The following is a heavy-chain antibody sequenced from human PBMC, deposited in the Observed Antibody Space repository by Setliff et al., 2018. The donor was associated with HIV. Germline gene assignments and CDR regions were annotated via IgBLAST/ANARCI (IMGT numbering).Heavy chain of an antibody. CDR3: ARQSTSPGVAVTPVDY. CDR1: GGSISSYY. D-gene: IGHD3-3*01. CDR2: IYTSGST. V-gene: IGHV4-59*08. Sequence: PSETLSLTCTVSGGSISSYYWSWIRQPPGKGLEWIGYIYTSGSTNYNPSLKSRVTISVDTSKSQFSLKLTSVTAADTAVYYCARQSTSPGVAVTPVDYWGQGALVTVSS. J-gene: IGHJ4*02.